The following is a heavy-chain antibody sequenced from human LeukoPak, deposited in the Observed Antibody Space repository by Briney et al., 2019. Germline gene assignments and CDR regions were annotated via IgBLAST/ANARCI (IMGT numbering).Heavy chain of an antibody. V-gene: IGHV1-69*04. CDR2: IIPILGIA. J-gene: IGHJ6*02. CDR1: GGTFSSYA. Sequence: SVKVSCKASGGTFSSYAISWVRQAPGQGLEWMRRIIPILGIANYAQKLQGRVTIAADKSTSTAYMELSSLRSEDTAVYYCAREGVATIRGDYYYGMDVWGQGTTVTVSS. CDR3: AREGVATIRGDYYYGMDV. D-gene: IGHD5-12*01.